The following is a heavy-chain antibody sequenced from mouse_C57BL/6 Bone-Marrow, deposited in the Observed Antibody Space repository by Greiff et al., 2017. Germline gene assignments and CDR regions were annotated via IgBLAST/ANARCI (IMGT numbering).Heavy chain of an antibody. CDR3: ARDSTMVNYFDY. J-gene: IGHJ2*01. V-gene: IGHV3-6*01. D-gene: IGHD2-2*01. Sequence: EVQLQQSGPGLVKPSQSLSLTCSVTGYSITSGYYWYWIRQFPGNKLEWMGYISYDGSNNYNPSFKNRISITRDTSKNQFFLKLNSLTTEDTATYYCARDSTMVNYFDYWGQGTTLTVSS. CDR2: ISYDGSN. CDR1: GYSITSGYY.